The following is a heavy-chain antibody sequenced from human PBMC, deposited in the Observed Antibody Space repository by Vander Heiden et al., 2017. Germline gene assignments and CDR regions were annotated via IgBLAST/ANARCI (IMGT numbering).Heavy chain of an antibody. CDR1: GFTFSSYS. V-gene: IGHV3-21*01. CDR3: AREGNYPQNMS. D-gene: IGHD1-7*01. CDR2: ISSSSSYI. J-gene: IGHJ4*02. Sequence: EVQLVESGGGLVKPGGSLRLSCAASGFTFSSYSMNWVRQARGKGLGWVSSISSSSSYIYYADSVKGRCTISRDNAKNSLYLQMSSLRAEDTAVYYCAREGNYPQNMSWGQGTLVTVSS.